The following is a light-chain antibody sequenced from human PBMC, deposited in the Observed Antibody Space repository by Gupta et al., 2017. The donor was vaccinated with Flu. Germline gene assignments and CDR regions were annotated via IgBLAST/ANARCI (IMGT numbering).Light chain of an antibody. Sequence: QSAPTQPRSVSGSPGQSVTISCTGSSNDVGGSNRVSWYQQRPGKAPKLILYDVTERPSGVPDRFSGSKSGNTASLTISGLQADDEADYYCSSHAGSGTWVFGTGTTVTVL. CDR1: SNDVGGSNR. CDR2: DVT. J-gene: IGLJ1*01. CDR3: SSHAGSGTWV. V-gene: IGLV2-11*01.